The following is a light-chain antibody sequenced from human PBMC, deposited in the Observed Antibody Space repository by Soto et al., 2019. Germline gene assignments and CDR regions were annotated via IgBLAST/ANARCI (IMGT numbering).Light chain of an antibody. CDR2: GIS. V-gene: IGKV3D-15*01. Sequence: EIVMSQSPATVSVSPGERATLSCRASQSVNSNYLAWYQQKPGQAPRLLIYGISKRATDIPDRFSGSGSGTEFTLTISSLQPEDFATYYCQQHGQWPITFGQGTRLEIK. J-gene: IGKJ5*01. CDR3: QQHGQWPIT. CDR1: QSVNSN.